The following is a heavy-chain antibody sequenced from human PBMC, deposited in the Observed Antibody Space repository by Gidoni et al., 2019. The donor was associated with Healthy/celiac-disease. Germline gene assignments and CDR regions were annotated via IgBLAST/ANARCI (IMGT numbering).Heavy chain of an antibody. CDR3: ARDSGDILNGSFDY. V-gene: IGHV3-30*04. D-gene: IGHD3-9*01. Sequence: QVQLVESGGGVVQPARSLRLSCAASGFTVRRYAMHRVRQAPGKGVGWVAGIAYDGSNKYYEDSVKGRFNIYRDNSKNTLYLQMNSLRAEDTAVYYCARDSGDILNGSFDYWGQGTLVTVSS. CDR2: IAYDGSNK. J-gene: IGHJ4*02. CDR1: GFTVRRYA.